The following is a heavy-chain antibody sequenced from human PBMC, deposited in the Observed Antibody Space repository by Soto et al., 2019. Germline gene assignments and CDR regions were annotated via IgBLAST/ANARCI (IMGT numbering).Heavy chain of an antibody. Sequence: QVQLVQSGAEVKKPGSSVKVSCKASGGTFSSYAISWVRQAPGQGLEWMGGIIPIFGTANYAQKFQGRVTSTGDESTSTRYMGLSSVRSEDTAVYYCAGSLGEWRAACGDWGQGTLVTVSS. D-gene: IGHD3-16*01. V-gene: IGHV1-69*12. CDR3: AGSLGEWRAACGD. CDR2: IIPIFGTA. J-gene: IGHJ4*02. CDR1: GGTFSSYA.